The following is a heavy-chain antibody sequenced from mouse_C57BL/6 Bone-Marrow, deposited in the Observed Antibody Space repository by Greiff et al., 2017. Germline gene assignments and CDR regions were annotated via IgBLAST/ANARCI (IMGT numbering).Heavy chain of an antibody. J-gene: IGHJ1*03. CDR3: ARRYGSSYWYFDV. V-gene: IGHV1-18*01. Sequence: SGPELVKPGASVKIPCKASGYTFTDYNMDWVKQSHGKSLEWIGDINPNNGGTIYNQKFKGKATLTVDKSSSTAYMELRSLTSEDTAVYYCARRYGSSYWYFDVWGTGTTVTVSS. CDR2: INPNNGGT. D-gene: IGHD1-1*01. CDR1: GYTFTDYN.